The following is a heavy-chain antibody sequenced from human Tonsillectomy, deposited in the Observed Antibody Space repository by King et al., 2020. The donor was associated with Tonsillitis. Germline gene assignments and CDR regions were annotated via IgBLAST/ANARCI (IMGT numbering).Heavy chain of an antibody. CDR3: ARDVTSSWYNY. Sequence: VQLVESGGGLVQPGGSLRLSCAASGFTFSTYWMNWVRQAPGKGLEWVANINQDGSEKYYVDSVKGRLTISRDNAKNLLYLPMDSLRAEDTAVYYCARDVTSSWYNYWGQGSLVTVSS. D-gene: IGHD6-13*01. CDR1: GFTFSTYW. J-gene: IGHJ4*02. CDR2: INQDGSEK. V-gene: IGHV3-7*03.